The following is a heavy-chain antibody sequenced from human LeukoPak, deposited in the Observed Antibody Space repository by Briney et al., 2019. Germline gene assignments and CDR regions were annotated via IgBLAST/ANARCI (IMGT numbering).Heavy chain of an antibody. CDR2: ISSSSTNI. D-gene: IGHD1-1*01. Sequence: GGSLRLSCAASGFTFSSDTMNWVRQAPGKGLEWVSCISSSSTNIYYADSVKGRFTIHRDNAKNSLYLQMNSLRAEDTAVYYCARKLYNDNSHDTFDIWGQGTMVIVSS. CDR1: GFTFSSDT. CDR3: ARKLYNDNSHDTFDI. J-gene: IGHJ3*02. V-gene: IGHV3-21*01.